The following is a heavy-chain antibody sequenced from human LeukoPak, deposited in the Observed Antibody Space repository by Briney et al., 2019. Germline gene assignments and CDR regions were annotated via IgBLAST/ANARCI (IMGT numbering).Heavy chain of an antibody. D-gene: IGHD2-2*01. CDR1: GGSISSYY. J-gene: IGHJ5*02. Sequence: SETLSLTCTVSGGSISSYYWSWIRQPPGKGLGWIGYIYYSGSTNYNPSLKSRVTISVDTSKNQFSLKLSSVTAADTAVYYCARLYEYQLLWASGSWFDPWGQGTLVTVSS. V-gene: IGHV4-59*08. CDR3: ARLYEYQLLWASGSWFDP. CDR2: IYYSGST.